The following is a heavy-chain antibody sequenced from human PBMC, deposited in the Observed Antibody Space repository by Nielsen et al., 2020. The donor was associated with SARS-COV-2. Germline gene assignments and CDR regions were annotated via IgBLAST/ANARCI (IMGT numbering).Heavy chain of an antibody. CDR3: ARSLRGYSYGDDY. CDR2: IKQDGSEK. CDR1: GFTFNNYA. Sequence: GGSLRLSCAASGFTFNNYAMSWVRQAPGKGLEWVANIKQDGSEKYYVDSVKGRFTISRDNAKNSLYLQMNSLRAEDTAVYYCARSLRGYSYGDDYWGQGTLVTVSS. V-gene: IGHV3-7*05. D-gene: IGHD5-18*01. J-gene: IGHJ4*02.